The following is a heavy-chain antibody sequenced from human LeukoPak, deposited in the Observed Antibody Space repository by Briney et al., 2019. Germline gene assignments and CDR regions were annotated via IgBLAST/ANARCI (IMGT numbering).Heavy chain of an antibody. V-gene: IGHV4-39*01. CDR1: GGFISNSNYY. Sequence: PSENLSLTCTVSGGFISNSNYYWGWIRQAPGKGLDWIGSMYYSGRTYYNPSLNGRVTISMDTPKNQFSLRLSSVTAADTASFYCVRLHYYDASPPPLWGQGTQVIVSS. J-gene: IGHJ4*02. D-gene: IGHD3-16*01. CDR2: MYYSGRT. CDR3: VRLHYYDASPPPL.